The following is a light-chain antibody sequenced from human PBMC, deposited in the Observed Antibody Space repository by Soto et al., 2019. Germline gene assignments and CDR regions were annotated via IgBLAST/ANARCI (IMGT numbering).Light chain of an antibody. CDR2: AAS. J-gene: IGKJ1*01. CDR1: QGISSY. CDR3: QQLNSYPVT. V-gene: IGKV1-9*01. Sequence: DMQFTQSPSFLSSSVGDRVAITCRSSQGISSYLAWYQQKPGKAPKLLIYAASTLQSGVPSRFSGSGSGTEFTLTISSLQPEDFATSYCQQLNSYPVTFGQGTKVDIK.